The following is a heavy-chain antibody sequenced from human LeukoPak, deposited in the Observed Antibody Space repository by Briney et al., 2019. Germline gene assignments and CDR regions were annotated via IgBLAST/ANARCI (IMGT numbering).Heavy chain of an antibody. D-gene: IGHD5-24*01. Sequence: GGSLRLSCAASGFTFSSYVMSWVRQAPGKGLEWVSHISASGGSAYYADSVKGRFTISKDNSENTLYLQMSSLRVDDTAVYYCARDHGRTPYDYWGQGTLVTVSS. V-gene: IGHV3-23*01. CDR2: ISASGGSA. CDR1: GFTFSSYV. J-gene: IGHJ4*02. CDR3: ARDHGRTPYDY.